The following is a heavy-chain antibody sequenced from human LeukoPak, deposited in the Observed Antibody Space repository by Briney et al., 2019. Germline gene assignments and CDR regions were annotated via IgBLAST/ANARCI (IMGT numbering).Heavy chain of an antibody. CDR1: GFTFSSYA. V-gene: IGHV3-30*04. CDR2: ISYDVSNK. J-gene: IGHJ6*02. Sequence: GGSLRLSCAASGFTFSSYAMHWVRQAPGKGLEWVAVISYDVSNKYYADSVKGRFTISRDNSKNTLYLQMNSLRAEDTAVYYCARDYYDSSGYQPLGYYGMDVWGQGTTVTVSS. CDR3: ARDYYDSSGYQPLGYYGMDV. D-gene: IGHD3-22*01.